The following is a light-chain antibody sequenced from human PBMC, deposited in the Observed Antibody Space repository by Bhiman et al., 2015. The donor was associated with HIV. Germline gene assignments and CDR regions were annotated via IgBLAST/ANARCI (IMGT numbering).Light chain of an antibody. V-gene: IGLV1-51*01. CDR2: DNN. CDR3: GTWDSSLSVMV. Sequence: QSVLTQPPSASGTPGQRVTISCTGSSSNIGAGFDVHWYQQLPGTAPKLLIYDNNKRPSGIRDRFSGSKSGTSATLGITGLQTGDEADYYCGTWDSSLSVMVFGGGTKLTVL. CDR1: SSNIGAGFD. J-gene: IGLJ2*01.